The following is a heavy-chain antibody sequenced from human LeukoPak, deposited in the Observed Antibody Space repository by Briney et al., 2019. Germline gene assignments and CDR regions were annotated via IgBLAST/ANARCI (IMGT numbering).Heavy chain of an antibody. D-gene: IGHD1-1*01. V-gene: IGHV4-34*01. Sequence: PSETLSLTCAVYGGSFSGYYWSWIRQPPGKGLEWIGEINHSGSTNYNPSLKSRVTISVDTSKNQFSLKLSSVTAADTAVYYCAREYVQKAFDIWGQGTMVTVSS. CDR3: AREYVQKAFDI. CDR1: GGSFSGYY. CDR2: INHSGST. J-gene: IGHJ3*02.